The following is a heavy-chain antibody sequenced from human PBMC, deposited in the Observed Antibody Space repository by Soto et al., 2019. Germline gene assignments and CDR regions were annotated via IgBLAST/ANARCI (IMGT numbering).Heavy chain of an antibody. Sequence: LSLTCTASGGSLISGSYYWSWIRQPPGKGLEWIGYIYYSGSTNYNPSLKSRVTISVDTSKNQFSLKLSSVTAADTAVYYCARDGGIAAAGRGNWFEPWGQGTLVTVSS. CDR3: ARDGGIAAAGRGNWFEP. V-gene: IGHV4-61*01. D-gene: IGHD6-13*01. CDR1: GGSLISGSYY. J-gene: IGHJ5*02. CDR2: IYYSGST.